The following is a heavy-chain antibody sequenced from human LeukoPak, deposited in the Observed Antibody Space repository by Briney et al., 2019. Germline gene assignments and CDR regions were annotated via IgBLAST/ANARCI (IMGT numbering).Heavy chain of an antibody. V-gene: IGHV3-21*01. CDR3: ARLLGYCSSTSCYAHAFDI. CDR2: ISSSSSYI. J-gene: IGHJ3*02. D-gene: IGHD2-2*01. CDR1: GFTFSSYS. Sequence: GGSLRLSCAASGFTFSSYSMNWVRQAPGKGLEWVSSISSSSSYIYYADSVKGRFTISRDNAKNSLYLQMNSLRAEDTAVYYCARLLGYCSSTSCYAHAFDIWGQGTMVTVSS.